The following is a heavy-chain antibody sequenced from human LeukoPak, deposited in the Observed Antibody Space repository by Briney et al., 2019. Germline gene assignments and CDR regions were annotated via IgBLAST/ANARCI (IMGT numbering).Heavy chain of an antibody. CDR3: ARDQADNYGIFFDY. D-gene: IGHD2-15*01. V-gene: IGHV4-59*01. CDR2: IYYSGST. Sequence: SETLSLTCTASGGSISSYYWNWIRQAPGKGLEWIGYIYYSGSTTYNPSLKNRLTTTADTTNNHFSQRLITVTAADTAVYYCARDQADNYGIFFDYWGQGTLVTVSS. J-gene: IGHJ4*02. CDR1: GGSISSYY.